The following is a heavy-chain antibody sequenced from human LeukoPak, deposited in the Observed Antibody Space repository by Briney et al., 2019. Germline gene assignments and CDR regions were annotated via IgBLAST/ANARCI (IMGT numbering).Heavy chain of an antibody. V-gene: IGHV3-73*01. D-gene: IGHD6-19*01. Sequence: GGSLRLSCAASGFIFSGSDMHWVRQASGKGLEWVGRVTTKPNNYATTYGASVKGRFTISRDDSANTAYLQMNSLKTEDTAVYYCTTYRSGHYWGQGTLVIVSS. CDR3: TTYRSGHY. J-gene: IGHJ4*02. CDR1: GFIFSGSD. CDR2: VTTKPNNYAT.